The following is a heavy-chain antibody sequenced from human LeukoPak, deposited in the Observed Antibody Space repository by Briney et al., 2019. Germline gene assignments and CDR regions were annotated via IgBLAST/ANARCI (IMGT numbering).Heavy chain of an antibody. CDR3: ARADKYYYGSGTMDV. D-gene: IGHD3-10*01. CDR2: IYSGGST. V-gene: IGHV3-66*01. CDR1: GFTVSSNY. J-gene: IGHJ6*04. Sequence: GGSLRLSCAASGFTVSSNYMSWVRQAPGKGLEWVSVIYSGGSTYYADSVKGRFTISRDNSKNTLYLQMNSLRAEDTAVYYCARADKYYYGSGTMDVWGKGTTVTVS.